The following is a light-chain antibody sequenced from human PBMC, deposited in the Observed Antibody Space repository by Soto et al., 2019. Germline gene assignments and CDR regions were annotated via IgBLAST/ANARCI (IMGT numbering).Light chain of an antibody. CDR2: STN. J-gene: IGLJ3*02. CDR3: LLYLGSGTWV. Sequence: QTVVTQEPSFSVSPGGTDTLTCGLNSGSVSTTHYPAWYQQTPGQTPRTLIYSTNTRPSGVPARFSGSILGSKAALTITGAQGDDACDYYCLLYLGSGTWVFGGGTKVTVL. CDR1: SGSVSTTHY. V-gene: IGLV8-61*01.